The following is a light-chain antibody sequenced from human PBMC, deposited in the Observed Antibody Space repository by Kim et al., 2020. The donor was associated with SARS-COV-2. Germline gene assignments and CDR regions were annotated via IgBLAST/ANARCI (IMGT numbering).Light chain of an antibody. CDR2: SNN. CDR1: SASIGSSY. Sequence: QRVSISCPGSSASIGSSYVYWYQQLPGKATKLLTYSNNQRPSGVPDRFSGSKSGTSASLAISGLRSEDEADYYCAAWDDSLSGWVFGGGTKLTVL. J-gene: IGLJ3*02. CDR3: AAWDDSLSGWV. V-gene: IGLV1-47*02.